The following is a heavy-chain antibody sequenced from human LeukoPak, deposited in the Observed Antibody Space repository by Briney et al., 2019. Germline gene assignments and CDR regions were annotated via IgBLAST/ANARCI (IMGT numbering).Heavy chain of an antibody. CDR2: IYYSGST. V-gene: IGHV4-59*01. J-gene: IGHJ4*02. D-gene: IGHD6-19*01. CDR3: ARGSSGWYSHLGY. CDR1: GGSISSYY. Sequence: NPSETLSLTCTVSGGSISSYYWNWIRQPPGKGLEWIGYIYYSGSTNYNPSLKSRVTISLDTSKNQFSLKLSSVTAADTAVYYCARGSSGWYSHLGYWGQGTLVTVSS.